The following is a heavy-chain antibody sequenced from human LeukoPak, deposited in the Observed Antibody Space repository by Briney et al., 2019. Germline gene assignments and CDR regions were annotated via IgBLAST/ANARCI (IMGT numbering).Heavy chain of an antibody. Sequence: PSETLSLTCTVSRGSIRSRSFYWGWVRQPPGKGLEWIGSIYYSGETYFNPSLRSRVTISVDTSKTQFYLHLSTVTAADTAVYYCAISVSGSSEPYFDDWGRGSLVTVSS. V-gene: IGHV4-39*01. CDR1: RGSIRSRSFY. CDR2: IYYSGET. CDR3: AISVSGSSEPYFDD. J-gene: IGHJ4*02. D-gene: IGHD3-10*01.